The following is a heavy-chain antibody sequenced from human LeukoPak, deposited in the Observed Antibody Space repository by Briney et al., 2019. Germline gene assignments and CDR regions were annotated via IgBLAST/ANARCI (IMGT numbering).Heavy chain of an antibody. CDR2: LYSGGTT. CDR1: GFTVSSNY. J-gene: IGHJ6*03. V-gene: IGHV3-53*05. Sequence: GGSLRLSCAASGFTVSSNYMSWVRQAPGKGLEWVSVLYSGGTTYYADSVKGRFTISRDNSKNTLYLQMNSLRAEDTAVYYCARDTRMKIGDYGYYYYYMDVWGKGTTVTIS. D-gene: IGHD4-17*01. CDR3: ARDTRMKIGDYGYYYYYMDV.